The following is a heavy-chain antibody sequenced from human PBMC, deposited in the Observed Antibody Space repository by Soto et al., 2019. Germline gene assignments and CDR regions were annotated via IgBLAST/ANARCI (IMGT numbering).Heavy chain of an antibody. J-gene: IGHJ4*02. CDR3: ARAYPRFGELLRGDFDY. D-gene: IGHD3-10*01. CDR1: GFTFDDYA. V-gene: IGHV3-9*01. Sequence: GGSLRLSCAASGFTFDDYAMHWVRQAPGKGLEWVSGISWNSGSIGYADSVKGRFTISRDNAKNSLYLQMNSLRAEDTALYYCARAYPRFGELLRGDFDYWGQGTLVTVSS. CDR2: ISWNSGSI.